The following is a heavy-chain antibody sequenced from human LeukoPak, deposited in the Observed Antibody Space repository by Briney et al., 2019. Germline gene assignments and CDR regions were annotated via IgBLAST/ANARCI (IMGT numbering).Heavy chain of an antibody. CDR1: GFTFDDYA. V-gene: IGHV3-9*01. D-gene: IGHD6-13*01. Sequence: GGSLRLSCAASGFTFDDYAMHWVRHAPGKGLEWVSGISWNSGSIGYADSVKGRFTISRDNAKNSLYLQMNSLRAEDTALYYCAKVRGIAAAGHRYHFDYWGQGTLVTVSS. CDR2: ISWNSGSI. J-gene: IGHJ4*02. CDR3: AKVRGIAAAGHRYHFDY.